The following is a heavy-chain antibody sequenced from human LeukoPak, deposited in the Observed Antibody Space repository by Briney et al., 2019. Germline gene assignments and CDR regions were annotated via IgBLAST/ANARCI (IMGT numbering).Heavy chain of an antibody. CDR3: AKYSSSSNDYYGMDG. CDR2: ISYDGSNK. Sequence: PGRSLRLSCAAAGFTFSSYGMHWVRQAPGKGLEWVAVISYDGSNKYYADSVKGRFTISRDNSKNTLYLQMSSLRAEDTAVYYCAKYSSSSNDYYGMDGWGQGTTVTVSS. D-gene: IGHD6-6*01. CDR1: GFTFSSYG. J-gene: IGHJ6*02. V-gene: IGHV3-30*18.